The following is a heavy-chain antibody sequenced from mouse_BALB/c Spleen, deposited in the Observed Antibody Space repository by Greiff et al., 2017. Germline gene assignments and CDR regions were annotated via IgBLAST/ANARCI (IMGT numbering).Heavy chain of an antibody. CDR2: ISSGGGST. Sequence: EVKLMESGGGLVKPGGSLKLSCAASGFAFSSYDMSWVRQTPEKRLEWVAYISSGGGSTYYPDTVKGRFTISRDNAKNTLYLQMSSLKSEDTAMYYCARLRPRYFDYWGQGTTLTVSS. CDR3: ARLRPRYFDY. J-gene: IGHJ2*01. V-gene: IGHV5-12-1*01. CDR1: GFAFSSYD.